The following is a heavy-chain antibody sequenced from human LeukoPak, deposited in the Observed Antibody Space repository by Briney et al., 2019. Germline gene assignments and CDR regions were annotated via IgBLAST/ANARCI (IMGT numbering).Heavy chain of an antibody. J-gene: IGHJ4*02. CDR1: GYTLTSYG. V-gene: IGHV1-18*01. D-gene: IGHD3-22*01. CDR3: ARVGAQGIVVVYMSYFDY. CDR2: ISAYNGNT. Sequence: ASVKVSCKASGYTLTSYGISWVRQAPGQGLEWMGWISAYNGNTNYAQKLQGRVTMTTDTSTSTAYMELRSLRSDDTAVYYCARVGAQGIVVVYMSYFDYWGQGTLVTVSS.